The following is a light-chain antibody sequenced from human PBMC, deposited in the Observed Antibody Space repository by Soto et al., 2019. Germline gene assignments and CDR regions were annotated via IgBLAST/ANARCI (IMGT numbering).Light chain of an antibody. Sequence: QAVVTQPPSASXXPGQSVTISCTGTSSDVGGYNYVSWYQQYPGKAPRLVIYEVTKRPSGVPDRFSGSKSGNTASLTVSGLQAEDEADYYCSSFSGFSTVFGTGTKLTVL. CDR1: SSDVGGYNY. J-gene: IGLJ1*01. V-gene: IGLV2-8*01. CDR2: EVT. CDR3: SSFSGFSTV.